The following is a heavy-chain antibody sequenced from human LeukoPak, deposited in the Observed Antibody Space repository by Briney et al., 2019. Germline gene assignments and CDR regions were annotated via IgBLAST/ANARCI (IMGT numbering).Heavy chain of an antibody. Sequence: ASVKVSCMASGYTFTSNSIHWVRQAPGQGLEWTGMIYPRDGSTSYAQKFQGRVTVTRDTSTSTVHMELSGLRSEDTAVYYCARDQEGFDYWGQGTLVTVSS. CDR3: ARDQEGFDY. CDR1: GYTFTSNS. J-gene: IGHJ4*02. V-gene: IGHV1-46*01. CDR2: IYPRDGST.